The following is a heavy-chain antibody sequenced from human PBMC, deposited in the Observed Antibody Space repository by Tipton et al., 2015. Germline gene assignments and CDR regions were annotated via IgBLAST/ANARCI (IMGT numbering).Heavy chain of an antibody. CDR2: IYYSGST. V-gene: IGHV4-39*01. J-gene: IGHJ4*02. CDR1: GGSISSDNRY. CDR3: ASPSLPHDRGDYYFQS. D-gene: IGHD2-21*02. Sequence: TLSLTCTVSGGSISSDNRYWGWIRQPPGKGLEWIGNIYYSGSTYYKTSLKSRVTISIDRFKNQFSLKLSSVTAADTAVYYCASPSLPHDRGDYYFQSWGQGSLVTVSS.